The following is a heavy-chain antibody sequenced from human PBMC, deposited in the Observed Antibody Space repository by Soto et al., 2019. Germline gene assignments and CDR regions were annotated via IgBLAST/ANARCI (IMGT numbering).Heavy chain of an antibody. CDR1: GGSISSSNW. D-gene: IGHD6-13*01. CDR2: IYHSGST. J-gene: IGHJ6*02. CDR3: ARDSFSAAGRGYYYYGMDV. V-gene: IGHV4-4*02. Sequence: SETLSLPCAVSGGSISSSNWWSWVRQPPGKGREWIGEIYHSGSTNYNPSLKSRVTISVDTSKNQFSLKLSSVTAADTAVYYCARDSFSAAGRGYYYYGMDVWGQGTTVT.